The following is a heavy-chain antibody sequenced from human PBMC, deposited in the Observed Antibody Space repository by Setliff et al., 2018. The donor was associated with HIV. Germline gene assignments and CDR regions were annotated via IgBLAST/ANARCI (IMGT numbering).Heavy chain of an antibody. D-gene: IGHD2-15*01. J-gene: IGHJ6*03. CDR3: ALTGHRLLRGYMDV. CDR1: GGSISTSTYY. V-gene: IGHV4-39*07. Sequence: PSETLSLTCTVSGGSISTSTYYWGWIRQPPGKGLEWIGSIYYSGSTYYKSSLQSRVTMSLDTSKKHFSLKLKSVTAADTAVYYCALTGHRLLRGYMDVWGKGTTVTISS. CDR2: IYYSGST.